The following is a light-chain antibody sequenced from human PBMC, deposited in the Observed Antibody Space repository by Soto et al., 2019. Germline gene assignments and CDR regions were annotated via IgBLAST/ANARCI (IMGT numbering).Light chain of an antibody. CDR3: QQYYSTPLT. J-gene: IGKJ3*01. CDR2: WAS. V-gene: IGKV4-1*01. CDR1: QSVLYSSNNKNY. Sequence: DIVMTQSPDSLAVSLGERATINCKYSQSVLYSSNNKNYLAWYQQKPGQPPKLLIYWASTRESGVPDRFSGSGSGTDFTLTISSLQAEDVAVYYCQQYYSTPLTFGPGTKADIK.